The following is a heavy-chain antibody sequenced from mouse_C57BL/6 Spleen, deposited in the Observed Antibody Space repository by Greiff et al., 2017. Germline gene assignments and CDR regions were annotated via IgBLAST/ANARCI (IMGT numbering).Heavy chain of an antibody. CDR3: ARGRTTTTAYAMDY. V-gene: IGHV1-80*01. CDR1: GYAFSSYW. J-gene: IGHJ4*01. D-gene: IGHD1-2*01. Sequence: VQLQQSGAELVKPGASVKISCKASGYAFSSYWMNWVKQRPGKGLEWIGQIYPGDGDTNYNGKFKGKAPLTADKSSSTASMQLSSLTSEDSAVYFCARGRTTTTAYAMDYWGQGTSVTVSS. CDR2: IYPGDGDT.